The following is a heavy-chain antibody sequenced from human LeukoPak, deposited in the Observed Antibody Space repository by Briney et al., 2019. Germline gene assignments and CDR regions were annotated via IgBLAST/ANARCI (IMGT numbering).Heavy chain of an antibody. CDR3: AKHSHDGSAPYYEVQLDY. D-gene: IGHD3-22*01. Sequence: PGGSLRLSCAASGFTFTSFAMSWVRQAPGKGLEWVSTISRSGVATYYANSVKGRFTLSRDNSKNTVYLQMNSLRDEDTAIYYCAKHSHDGSAPYYEVQLDYWGQGTLVTVSS. V-gene: IGHV3-23*01. J-gene: IGHJ4*02. CDR2: ISRSGVAT. CDR1: GFTFTSFA.